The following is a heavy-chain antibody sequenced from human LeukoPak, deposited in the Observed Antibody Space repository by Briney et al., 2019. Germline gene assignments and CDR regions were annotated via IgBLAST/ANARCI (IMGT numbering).Heavy chain of an antibody. CDR2: INPSGGST. Sequence: ASVKVSCKASGYTFTGYYMHWVRQAPGQGLEWMGIINPSGGSTSYAQKFQGRVTMTRDTSTSTVYMELSSLRSEDTAVYYCARAQRNCGGDCYFSPVDYWGQGTLVTVSS. V-gene: IGHV1-46*01. D-gene: IGHD2-21*02. CDR3: ARAQRNCGGDCYFSPVDY. CDR1: GYTFTGYY. J-gene: IGHJ4*02.